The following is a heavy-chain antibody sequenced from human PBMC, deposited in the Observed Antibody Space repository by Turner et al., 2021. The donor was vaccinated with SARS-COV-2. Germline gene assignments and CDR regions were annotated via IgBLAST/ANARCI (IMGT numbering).Heavy chain of an antibody. J-gene: IGHJ6*02. CDR1: GGSISSSSYY. V-gene: IGHV4-39*01. CDR2: IYYSGST. Sequence: QLQLQESGPGLVKPSETLSLPCTVSGGSISSSSYYWGWIRQPPGKGLEWIGSIYYSGSTYYNPSLKSRVTISVDTSKNQFSLKLSSVTAADTAVYYCASQEALVPSYYYYYYGMDVWGQGTTVTVSS. D-gene: IGHD3-10*01. CDR3: ASQEALVPSYYYYYYGMDV.